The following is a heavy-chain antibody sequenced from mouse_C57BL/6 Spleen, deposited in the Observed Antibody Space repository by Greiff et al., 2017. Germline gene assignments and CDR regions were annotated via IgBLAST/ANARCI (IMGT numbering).Heavy chain of an antibody. CDR2: IYPGGGYT. CDR1: GYTFTNYW. CDR3: ASTGSNYWVAY. J-gene: IGHJ3*01. Sequence: QVQLQQSGAELVRPGTSVKMSCKASGYTFTNYWIGWAKQRPGHGLEWIGDIYPGGGYTNYNEKFKGKATLTADKSSSTAYMQFSSLTSEDSAIYYCASTGSNYWVAYWGQGTLVTVSA. D-gene: IGHD2-5*01. V-gene: IGHV1-63*01.